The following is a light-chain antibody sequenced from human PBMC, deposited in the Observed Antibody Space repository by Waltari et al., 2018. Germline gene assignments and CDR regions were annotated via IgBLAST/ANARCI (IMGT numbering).Light chain of an antibody. V-gene: IGKV1-39*01. CDR3: QHSYSSPWT. Sequence: IQMTQSPPALSASVGDRVAITCRASQSISDYLHWYQQKPGKAPRVLIYTASSLQRGVPTRFSGSGSGTEFTLTISTLQPEDAATYYCQHSYSSPWTFGQGTKVEIK. J-gene: IGKJ1*01. CDR2: TAS. CDR1: QSISDY.